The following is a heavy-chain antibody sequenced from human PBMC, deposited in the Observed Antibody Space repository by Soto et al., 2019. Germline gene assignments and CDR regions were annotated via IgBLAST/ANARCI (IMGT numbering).Heavy chain of an antibody. J-gene: IGHJ4*02. V-gene: IGHV3-21*01. CDR1: GCRFSGYT. CDR3: AREGNYHEF. Sequence: GGWRRRSGETGGCRFSGYTINWVRQAPGNGLEWVSSSSSIGTYIDYSDSMGGRLASPRDDAKNSAFLEMSSLRVDAPDVYYCAREGNYHEFWRQGTMVIVSS. D-gene: IGHD3-10*01. CDR2: SSSIGTYI.